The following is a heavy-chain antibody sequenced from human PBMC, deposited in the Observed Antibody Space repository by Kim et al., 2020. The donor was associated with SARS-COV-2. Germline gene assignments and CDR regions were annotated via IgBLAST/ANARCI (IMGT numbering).Heavy chain of an antibody. CDR2: INPSGGST. V-gene: IGHV1-46*01. D-gene: IGHD4-17*01. J-gene: IGHJ3*02. Sequence: ASVKVSCKASGYTFTSYYMHWVRQAPGQGLEWMGIINPSGGSTSYAQKFQGRVTMTRDTSTSTVYMELSSLRSEDKAVYYCARDLVMTTVVTHDAFDIWGQGTMVTVSS. CDR3: ARDLVMTTVVTHDAFDI. CDR1: GYTFTSYY.